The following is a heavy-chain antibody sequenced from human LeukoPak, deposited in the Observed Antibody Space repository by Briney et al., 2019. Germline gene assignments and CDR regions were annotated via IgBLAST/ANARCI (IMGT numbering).Heavy chain of an antibody. CDR3: ARHPVGGRRSFDY. V-gene: IGHV4-59*08. J-gene: IGHJ4*02. CDR1: GGSISSYY. CDR2: IYYSGST. Sequence: PPETLSLTCTVSGGSISSYYWSWIRQPPGKGLEWIGYIYYSGSTNYNPSLKSRVTISVDTSKNQFSLKLSSVTAADTAVYYCARHPVGGRRSFDYWGQGTLVTVSS. D-gene: IGHD3-16*01.